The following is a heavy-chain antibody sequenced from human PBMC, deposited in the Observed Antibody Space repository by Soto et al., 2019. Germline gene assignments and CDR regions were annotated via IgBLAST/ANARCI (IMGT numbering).Heavy chain of an antibody. V-gene: IGHV3-30*18. CDR1: GFTFSSYG. D-gene: IGHD3-10*01. J-gene: IGHJ5*02. Sequence: GGSLRLSCAASGFTFSSYGMHWVRQAPGKGLEWVAVISYDGSNKYYADSVKGRFTISRDNSKNTLYLQMNSLRAEDTAVYYCAKPSLTMVRGVINNWFDPWGQGTLVTVSS. CDR2: ISYDGSNK. CDR3: AKPSLTMVRGVINNWFDP.